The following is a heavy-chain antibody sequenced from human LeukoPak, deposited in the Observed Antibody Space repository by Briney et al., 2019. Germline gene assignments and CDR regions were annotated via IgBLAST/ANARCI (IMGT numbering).Heavy chain of an antibody. CDR1: EFTFGRYS. CDR3: ARDLSLGTPGGFDY. CDR2: ISSISHYI. Sequence: PGGSLRLSCAASEFTFGRYSMNWVRQAPGKGLEWVSTISSISHYIYYADSVRGRFTISRDNAKNSMFLQMNSLRAEDTGVYYCARDLSLGTPGGFDYRGQGALVTVSS. D-gene: IGHD3-16*01. V-gene: IGHV3-21*01. J-gene: IGHJ4*02.